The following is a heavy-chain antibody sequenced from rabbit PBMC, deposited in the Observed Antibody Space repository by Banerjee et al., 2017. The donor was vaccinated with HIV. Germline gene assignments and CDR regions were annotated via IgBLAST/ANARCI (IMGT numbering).Heavy chain of an antibody. Sequence: QSLEESGGDLVKPGASLTLTCTASGSDISSYSMGWVRQAPGKGLEWIACIYTGSSGNTYYASWAKGRFTISKTSWTTVTLQMTSLTAADTATYFCARDLAGAIGWNFGLWGQGTLVTVS. CDR3: ARDLAGAIGWNFGL. CDR2: IYTGSSGNT. D-gene: IGHD4-1*01. J-gene: IGHJ3*01. V-gene: IGHV1S40*01. CDR1: GSDISSYS.